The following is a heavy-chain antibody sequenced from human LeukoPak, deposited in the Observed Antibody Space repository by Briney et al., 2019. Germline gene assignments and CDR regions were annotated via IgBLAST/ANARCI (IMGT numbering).Heavy chain of an antibody. CDR2: IYYSGST. J-gene: IGHJ4*02. V-gene: IGHV4-39*07. Sequence: SETLSLTCTVSGGSISSSSYYWGWIRQPPGKGLEWIGSIYYSGSTYYNPSLKSRVTISVDTSKNQFSLKLSSVTAADTAVYYCARKDGDHWGQGTLVTVSS. CDR3: ARKDGDH. CDR1: GGSISSSSYY.